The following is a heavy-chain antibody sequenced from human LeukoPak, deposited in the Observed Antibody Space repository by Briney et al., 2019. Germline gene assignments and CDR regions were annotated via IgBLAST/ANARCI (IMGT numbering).Heavy chain of an antibody. J-gene: IGHJ4*02. CDR1: GFTFSSYG. D-gene: IGHD6-6*01. Sequence: PGGSLRLSCAASGFTFSSYGMHWVRQAPGKGLEWVAVISYDGSNKYYADSVKGRFTISRDNSKNTLYLQMNSLRAEDTAVYYCARALDEYYFDYWGQGTLATVSS. CDR3: ARALDEYYFDY. CDR2: ISYDGSNK. V-gene: IGHV3-30*03.